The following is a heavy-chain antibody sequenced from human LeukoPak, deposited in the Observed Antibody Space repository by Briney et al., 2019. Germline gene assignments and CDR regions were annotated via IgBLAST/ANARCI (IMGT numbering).Heavy chain of an antibody. Sequence: ASVKVSCKASENTFTNYYMHWVRQAPGQGVEWLGIINPNGDRTNYAQTFQGRVTMTRDTSTTTVYMELSSLRSEDTAVYYCARDMSTRVTPISYAFDVWGQGTMVTVSS. J-gene: IGHJ3*01. V-gene: IGHV1-46*01. D-gene: IGHD4-23*01. CDR2: INPNGDRT. CDR3: ARDMSTRVTPISYAFDV. CDR1: ENTFTNYY.